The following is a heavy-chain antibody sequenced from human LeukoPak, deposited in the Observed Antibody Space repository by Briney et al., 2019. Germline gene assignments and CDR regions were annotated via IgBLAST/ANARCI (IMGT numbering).Heavy chain of an antibody. J-gene: IGHJ4*02. CDR2: VNHRGNT. CDR3: ARLAGNTLTGYYLRGFFDN. Sequence: SETLSLTCAVSGGSFSGYSWTWIRQPPGKGLEWIGEVNHRGNTEYTPSLKSRVTISVDTSKNQFSLKLNSVTAADTALYYCARLAGNTLTGYYLRGFFDNWGQGMLVTVSS. V-gene: IGHV4-34*01. D-gene: IGHD3-9*01. CDR1: GGSFSGYS.